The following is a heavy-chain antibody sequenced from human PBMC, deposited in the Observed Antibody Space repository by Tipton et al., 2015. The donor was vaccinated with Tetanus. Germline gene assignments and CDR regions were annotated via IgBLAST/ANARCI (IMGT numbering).Heavy chain of an antibody. CDR1: GFTFDDYG. Sequence: GSLRLSCAASGFTFDDYGMSWVRQAPGKGLEWVSGISGSGGSTYYADSVKGRFTISRDNSKNTLYLQMNSLRAEDTAVYYCAKGGTIMIWNYYFDSWGQGTLVTVSS. V-gene: IGHV3-23*01. CDR2: ISGSGGST. J-gene: IGHJ4*02. D-gene: IGHD3-16*01. CDR3: AKGGTIMIWNYYFDS.